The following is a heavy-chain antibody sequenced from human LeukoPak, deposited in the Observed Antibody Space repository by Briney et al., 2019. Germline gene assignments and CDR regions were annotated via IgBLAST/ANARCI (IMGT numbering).Heavy chain of an antibody. J-gene: IGHJ4*02. CDR2: ISYDGSNK. Sequence: GGSLRLSCAASGFTFSSYAMHWVRQAPGKGLEWVAVISYDGSNKYYADSVKGRFTISRDNSKNTLYLQMNSLRAEDTAVYYCARDGGSGWYVVYCFDYWGQGTLVTVSS. CDR1: GFTFSSYA. CDR3: ARDGGSGWYVVYCFDY. D-gene: IGHD6-19*01. V-gene: IGHV3-30-3*01.